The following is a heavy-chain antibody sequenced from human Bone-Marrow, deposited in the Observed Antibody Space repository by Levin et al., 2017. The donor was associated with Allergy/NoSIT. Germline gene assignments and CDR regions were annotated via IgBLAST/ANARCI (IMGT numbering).Heavy chain of an antibody. CDR1: GYTFTSYG. Sequence: ASVKVSCKASGYTFTSYGISWVRQAPGQGLEWVGWVSAHNGDTNNTQKLQDRVTMTTDRSTSTAYMELRSLRSDDTAVYYCARVRYYDILTGPVYYALDAWGSGTTVTVSS. V-gene: IGHV1-18*01. J-gene: IGHJ6*04. CDR2: VSAHNGDT. CDR3: ARVRYYDILTGPVYYALDA. D-gene: IGHD3-9*01.